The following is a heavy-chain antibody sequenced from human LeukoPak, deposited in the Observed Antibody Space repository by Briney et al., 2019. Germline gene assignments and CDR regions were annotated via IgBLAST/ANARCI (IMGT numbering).Heavy chain of an antibody. V-gene: IGHV5-51*01. Sequence: GESLKISCRASGYIFTSYWLGWVRQTPDKGLEWVGIIHPGDSDPRYSPSFQGQVTISADKSISTAYLQWSSLKASDTAMYYCARRRYNWNDNWFDPWGQGTLVTVSS. CDR1: GYIFTSYW. D-gene: IGHD1-20*01. J-gene: IGHJ5*02. CDR3: ARRRYNWNDNWFDP. CDR2: IHPGDSDP.